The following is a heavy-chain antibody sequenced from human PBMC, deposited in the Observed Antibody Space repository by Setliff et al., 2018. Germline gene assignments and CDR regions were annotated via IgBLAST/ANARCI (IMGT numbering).Heavy chain of an antibody. CDR3: ANSAYLRELDY. CDR1: GYSISSGYY. J-gene: IGHJ4*02. Sequence: PSETLSLTCAVSGYSISSGYYWGWIRQAPGKGLEWIASIYHSGSTYYNPSLKSRVTISVDTSKNRFSLKLTSVTAADAAVYYCANSAYLRELDYWGPGTLVTVSS. D-gene: IGHD1-26*01. V-gene: IGHV4-38-2*01. CDR2: IYHSGST.